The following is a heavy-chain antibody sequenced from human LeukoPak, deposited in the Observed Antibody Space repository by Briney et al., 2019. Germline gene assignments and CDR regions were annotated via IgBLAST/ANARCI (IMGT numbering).Heavy chain of an antibody. V-gene: IGHV7-4-1*02. CDR2: INTNTGNP. CDR3: ARSRYFDWFQALGALDY. Sequence: ASVKVSCKASGYTFTSYAMNWVRQAPGQGLEWMGWINTNTGNPTYAQGFTGRFVFSLDTSVSTAYLQISSLTAEDTAVYYCARSRYFDWFQALGALDYWGQGTLVTVSS. D-gene: IGHD3-9*01. J-gene: IGHJ4*02. CDR1: GYTFTSYA.